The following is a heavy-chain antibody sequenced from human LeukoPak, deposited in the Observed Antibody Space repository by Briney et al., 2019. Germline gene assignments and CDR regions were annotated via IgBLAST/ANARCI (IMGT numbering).Heavy chain of an antibody. CDR2: ISYDGSNK. Sequence: GGSLRLSCAASGFTFSSYAMHWVRQAPGKGLEWVAVISYDGSNKYYADSVKGRFTISRDNSKNTLYLQMNSLRAEDTAVYYCAVAEMTYYDFRSAYSSEYFFHWGQGTLVTISS. CDR3: AVAEMTYYDFRSAYSSEYFFH. J-gene: IGHJ1*01. CDR1: GFTFSSYA. V-gene: IGHV3-30-3*01. D-gene: IGHD3-3*01.